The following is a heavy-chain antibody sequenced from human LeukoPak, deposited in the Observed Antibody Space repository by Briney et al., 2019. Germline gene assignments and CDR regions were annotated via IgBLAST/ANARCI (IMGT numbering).Heavy chain of an antibody. Sequence: SVKVSCKASGGTFSSYAISWVRQAPGQGLEWMGGIIPIFGTANYAQKFQGRVTITADESTSTAYMELSSLRSEDTAVYYCATADTAMVNDAFDIWGQGTMVTVSS. V-gene: IGHV1-69*13. CDR1: GGTFSSYA. J-gene: IGHJ3*02. D-gene: IGHD5-18*01. CDR3: ATADTAMVNDAFDI. CDR2: IIPIFGTA.